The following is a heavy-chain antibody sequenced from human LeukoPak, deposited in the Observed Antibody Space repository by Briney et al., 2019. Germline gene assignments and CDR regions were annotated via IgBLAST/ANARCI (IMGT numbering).Heavy chain of an antibody. J-gene: IGHJ4*02. V-gene: IGHV3-7*03. Sequence: GGSLRLSCAASGFTFSSYWMSWVRQAPGKGLEWVGYINEDGSEKYYVDSAKGRFTISRDNAKNSLYLQMNSLRAEDTAVYCCARHLPYSSSWYSSLDYWGQGTLVTVSS. D-gene: IGHD6-13*01. CDR2: INEDGSEK. CDR1: GFTFSSYW. CDR3: ARHLPYSSSWYSSLDY.